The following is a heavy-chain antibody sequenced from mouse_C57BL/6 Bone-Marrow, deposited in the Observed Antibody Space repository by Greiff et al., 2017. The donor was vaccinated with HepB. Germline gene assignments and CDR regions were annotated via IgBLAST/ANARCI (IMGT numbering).Heavy chain of an antibody. D-gene: IGHD4-1*01. CDR1: GYAFTNYL. CDR2: INPGSGGT. Sequence: QVQLKESGAELVRPGTSVKVSCTASGYAFTNYLIEWVKQRPGQGLEWIGVINPGSGGTKDNEKFKGKATLTADKSSSTAYMQLSSLTSEDSAVYFCAALTGTDWGQGTTLTVSS. J-gene: IGHJ2*01. V-gene: IGHV1-54*01. CDR3: AALTGTD.